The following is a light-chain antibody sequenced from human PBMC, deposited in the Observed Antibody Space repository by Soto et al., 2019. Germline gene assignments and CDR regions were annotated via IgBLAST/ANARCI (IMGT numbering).Light chain of an antibody. J-gene: IGKJ4*01. CDR2: GAS. Sequence: EIVLTQSPGTLSLSPGERATLSCRASQSVTSNSVSWYQQKPGQAPRLLIYGASSRATGIPDRFSGSGSGTEFNLTISSLQSEDFGVYYCQQYNNWPRATFGGGTKVDIK. V-gene: IGKV3D-15*01. CDR3: QQYNNWPRAT. CDR1: QSVTSN.